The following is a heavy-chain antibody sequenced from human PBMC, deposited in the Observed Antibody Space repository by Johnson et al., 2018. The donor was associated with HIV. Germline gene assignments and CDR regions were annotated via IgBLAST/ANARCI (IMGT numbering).Heavy chain of an antibody. V-gene: IGHV3-30*18. CDR2: IPFDGSNI. Sequence: QVQLVESGGGVVQPGNSLRLSCAASGFAFSNYGMHWVRQAPGKGLEWVAVIPFDGSNIKYANSVTGRLTIPRDNSKNTLYLQLDNLRPEDTAVYYCAKGVTIFGVDIHDGFDMWGQGTMVTVSS. CDR3: AKGVTIFGVDIHDGFDM. CDR1: GFAFSNYG. D-gene: IGHD3-3*01. J-gene: IGHJ3*02.